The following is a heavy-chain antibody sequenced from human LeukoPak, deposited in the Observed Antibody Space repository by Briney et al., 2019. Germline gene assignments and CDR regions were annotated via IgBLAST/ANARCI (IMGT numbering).Heavy chain of an antibody. CDR1: GFTFSSYS. CDR3: AKDRGYGSGSYYPYYFDY. CDR2: IIWSGGST. J-gene: IGHJ4*02. D-gene: IGHD3-10*01. Sequence: GGSLRLSCAASGFTFSSYSMNWVRQAPGKGLEWVSGIIWSGGSTGYADSVKGRFTISRDNSKNTLYLQMNSLRAEDTAVYYCAKDRGYGSGSYYPYYFDYWGQGTLVTVSS. V-gene: IGHV3-NL1*01.